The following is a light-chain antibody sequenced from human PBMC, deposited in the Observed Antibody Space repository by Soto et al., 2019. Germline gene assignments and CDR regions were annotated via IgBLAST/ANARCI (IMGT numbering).Light chain of an antibody. CDR2: DAS. CDR3: QQYGSSPYT. V-gene: IGKV3D-20*01. Sequence: EIVLTQSPGTLSLSPGERATLSCGASQSVSFNYLACHQQKVGLAPRLLIYDASRRATGTPDRFSGSWSGTDFTLTISRLEPEDFAVYVCQQYGSSPYTFGQGTNLESK. J-gene: IGKJ2*01. CDR1: QSVSFNY.